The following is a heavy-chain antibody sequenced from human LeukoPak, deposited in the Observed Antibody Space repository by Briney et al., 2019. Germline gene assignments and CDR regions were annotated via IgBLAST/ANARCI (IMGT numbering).Heavy chain of an antibody. Sequence: PSETLSVTCTVSGGSILDSTYYWAWIRQPPGKGLEWIATIFYNGNTHYNPSLKSRVPMSVDTVKNQFSLNLSSVTAADTAVYYCARQSSGYYYGWFDPWGQGTLVTVSS. V-gene: IGHV4-39*01. CDR3: ARQSSGYYYGWFDP. CDR2: IFYNGNT. J-gene: IGHJ5*02. CDR1: GGSILDSTYY. D-gene: IGHD3-22*01.